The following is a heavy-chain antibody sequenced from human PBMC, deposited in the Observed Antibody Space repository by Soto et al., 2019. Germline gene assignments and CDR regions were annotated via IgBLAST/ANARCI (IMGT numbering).Heavy chain of an antibody. Sequence: GASVKVSCKASGYTFTSYGISWVRQAPGQGLEWMGWISAYNGNTNYAQKLQGRVTMTADTSTSTAYMELRSLRSDDTAVYYCARVELGDIVVLVAAMGFDYWGQGTLVTVSS. D-gene: IGHD2-15*01. V-gene: IGHV1-18*01. CDR2: ISAYNGNT. J-gene: IGHJ4*02. CDR3: ARVELGDIVVLVAAMGFDY. CDR1: GYTFTSYG.